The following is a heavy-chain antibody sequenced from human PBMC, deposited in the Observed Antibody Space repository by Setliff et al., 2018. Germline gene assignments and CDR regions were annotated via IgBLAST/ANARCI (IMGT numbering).Heavy chain of an antibody. CDR2: IYYSGRT. Sequence: SETLSLTCTVSGGSISSSGYYWSWIRQPPGKGLEWIGNIYYSGRTYYNPSLKSRVTISADTSKNQFSLKLTSVTAADTAVYYCAKITGMVGATPYYFDYWGQGTLVTVSS. D-gene: IGHD1-26*01. V-gene: IGHV4-39*01. J-gene: IGHJ4*02. CDR3: AKITGMVGATPYYFDY. CDR1: GGSISSSGYY.